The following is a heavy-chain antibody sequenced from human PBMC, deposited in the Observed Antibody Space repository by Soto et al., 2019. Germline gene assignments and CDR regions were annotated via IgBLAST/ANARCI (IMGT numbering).Heavy chain of an antibody. Sequence: QVQLQESGPGLVKPSQTLSLTCTVSGGSISSGDYYWSWIRQPPGKGLEWIGYIHYSGSTYYKSSLKGRVIITRDTSKNQFSLKLSSVTAADTAVYYCARKGWPDVFDIWGQGAMVTVSS. CDR3: ARKGWPDVFDI. CDR2: IHYSGST. J-gene: IGHJ3*02. CDR1: GGSISSGDYY. V-gene: IGHV4-30-4*01.